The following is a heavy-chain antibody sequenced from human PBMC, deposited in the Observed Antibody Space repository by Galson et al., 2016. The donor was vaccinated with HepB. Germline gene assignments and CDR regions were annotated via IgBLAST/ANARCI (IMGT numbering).Heavy chain of an antibody. Sequence: QSGAEVKKPGESLKISCQAFGYRSTNYWIGWVRQMPGTGLEWLGLIYFGGFETRYSPSFQGRVIVSADRSINTAYLQWGSLEASDTAIYSCAGATHGNTWFDYWGQGTQVTVSS. D-gene: IGHD4/OR15-4a*01. J-gene: IGHJ4*02. CDR3: AGATHGNTWFDY. V-gene: IGHV5-51*01. CDR2: IYFGGFET. CDR1: GYRSTNYW.